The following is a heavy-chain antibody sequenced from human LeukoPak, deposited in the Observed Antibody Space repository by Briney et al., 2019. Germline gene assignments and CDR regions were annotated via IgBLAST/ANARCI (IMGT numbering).Heavy chain of an antibody. CDR1: GGTFSSYA. CDR3: ARDSSYSSGWFDAFDI. J-gene: IGHJ3*02. CDR2: IIPIFGTA. Sequence: SVTVSCKASGGTFSSYAISWVRQAPGQGLEWMGGIIPIFGTANYAQKFQGRVTITTDESTSTAYMELSSLRSEDTAVYYCARDSSYSSGWFDAFDIWGQGTMVTVSS. V-gene: IGHV1-69*05. D-gene: IGHD6-19*01.